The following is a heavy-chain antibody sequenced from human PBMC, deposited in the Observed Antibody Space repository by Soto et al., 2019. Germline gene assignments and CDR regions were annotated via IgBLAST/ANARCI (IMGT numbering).Heavy chain of an antibody. CDR3: ARDCSGRYFGMDV. CDR2: IIPIFGTA. CDR1: GGTFSSYA. Sequence: QVQLVQSAAEVKKPGSSVKVSCKASGGTFSSYAISWVRQAPGQGLEWMEGIIPIFGTANYAQKFQGRVTITADKSTGTAYMEVCSLRSEGMAVDYFARDCSGRYFGMDVWGEGATVTDSS. V-gene: IGHV1-69*06. D-gene: IGHD6-19*01. J-gene: IGHJ6*04.